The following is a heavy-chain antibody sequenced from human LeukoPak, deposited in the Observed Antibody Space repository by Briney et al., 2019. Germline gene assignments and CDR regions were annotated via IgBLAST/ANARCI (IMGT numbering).Heavy chain of an antibody. CDR1: GYTFTGYY. CDR3: ASRRSTSSPFDP. V-gene: IGHV1-2*06. CDR2: INPNSGGT. J-gene: IGHJ5*02. Sequence: ASVKVSCKASGYTFTGYYMHWVRQAPGQGLEWMGRINPNSGGTNYAEKFQGRVTMTRDTSISTAYMELSRLRSDDTAVYYCASRRSTSSPFDPWGQGTLVTVSS. D-gene: IGHD2-2*01.